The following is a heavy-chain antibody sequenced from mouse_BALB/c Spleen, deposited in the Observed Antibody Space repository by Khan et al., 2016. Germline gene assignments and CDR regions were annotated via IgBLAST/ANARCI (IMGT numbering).Heavy chain of an antibody. CDR3: TRVYYGYAMDY. D-gene: IGHD1-1*01. Sequence: QVQLQQSGPELAKPGASVRMSCKATGYTFTSHWMHWIKQRPGQGLEWIGYINAGTGYTEFSQNFKDKATLTADKSSSTAYLQLSSLTSEDSAVXYCTRVYYGYAMDYWGQGTSVTVSS. CDR2: INAGTGYT. V-gene: IGHV1-7*01. J-gene: IGHJ4*01. CDR1: GYTFTSHW.